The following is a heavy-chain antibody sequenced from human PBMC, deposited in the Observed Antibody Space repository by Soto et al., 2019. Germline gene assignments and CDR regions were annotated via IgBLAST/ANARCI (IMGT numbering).Heavy chain of an antibody. CDR2: ISSSGYTV. CDR1: RFTFSTYE. V-gene: IGHV3-48*03. CDR3: ARDTRHYYDSPQYWYFDL. J-gene: IGHJ2*01. D-gene: IGHD3-22*01. Sequence: PGGSLRLSCXASRFTFSTYEMNWVRQAPGKGLEWVSYISSSGYTVYYADSVKGRFTISRDNTRNSLYLQMNSLRAEDTAVYYCARDTRHYYDSPQYWYFDLWGRGTLVTVSS.